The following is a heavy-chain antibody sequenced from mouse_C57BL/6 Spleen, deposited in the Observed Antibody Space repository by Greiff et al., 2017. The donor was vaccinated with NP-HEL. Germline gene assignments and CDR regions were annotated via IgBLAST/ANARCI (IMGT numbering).Heavy chain of an antibody. CDR2: IHPNSGST. Sequence: QVQLQQPGAELVKPGASVKLSCKASGYTFTSYWMHWVKQRPGQGLEWIGMIHPNSGSTNYNEKFKSKATLTVDKSSSTAYRQLSSLTSEYSAVYYCARAGIYYGYEWGQGTLVTVSA. V-gene: IGHV1-64*01. J-gene: IGHJ3*01. CDR1: GYTFTSYW. CDR3: ARAGIYYGYE. D-gene: IGHD2-2*01.